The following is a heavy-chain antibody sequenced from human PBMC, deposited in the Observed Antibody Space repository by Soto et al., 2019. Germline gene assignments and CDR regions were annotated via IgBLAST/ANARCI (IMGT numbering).Heavy chain of an antibody. D-gene: IGHD1-1*01. CDR2: ISAHNGNT. CDR3: ARGGYGDY. V-gene: IGHV1-18*01. CDR1: GYAFTTYG. Sequence: QVHLVQSGAEVKKPGASVKVSCQASGYAFTTYGITWVRQAPGQGVEWMGWISAHNGNTNYAQKLQGRVTVTRDTSTSTAYMELRSRRSDDTAGYYCARGGYGDYWGQGARVTVSS. J-gene: IGHJ4*02.